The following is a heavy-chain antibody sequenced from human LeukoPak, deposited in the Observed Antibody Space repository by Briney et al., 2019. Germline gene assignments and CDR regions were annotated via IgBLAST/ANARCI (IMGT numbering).Heavy chain of an antibody. Sequence: GGSLRLSCAASGFTFDDYGMSWVRQAPGKGLEWVSGLNWNGGSTNYADSVKGRFTSSRDNAKNSLYLQMNSLRVEDTALYYCARYYDSSGGPFDYWGQGILVTVSS. CDR2: LNWNGGST. CDR1: GFTFDDYG. J-gene: IGHJ4*02. CDR3: ARYYDSSGGPFDY. D-gene: IGHD3-22*01. V-gene: IGHV3-20*04.